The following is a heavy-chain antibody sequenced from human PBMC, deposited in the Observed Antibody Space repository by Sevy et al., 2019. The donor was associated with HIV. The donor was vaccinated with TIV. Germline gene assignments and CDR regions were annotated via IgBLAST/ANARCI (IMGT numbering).Heavy chain of an antibody. D-gene: IGHD5-12*01. CDR2: ISTGRSTI. Sequence: GGSLRLSCAASGFTFISYSFNWVRQPPGKGLEWLSYISTGRSTIYYADSVKGRFTISRDNAKKSLYLQMNSLRVEDTAVYYCAREGGYSDQGMDVWGQGTTVTVSS. J-gene: IGHJ6*02. V-gene: IGHV3-48*01. CDR3: AREGGYSDQGMDV. CDR1: GFTFISYS.